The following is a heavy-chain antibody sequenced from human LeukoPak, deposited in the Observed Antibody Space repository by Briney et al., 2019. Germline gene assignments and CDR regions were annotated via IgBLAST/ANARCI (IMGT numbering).Heavy chain of an antibody. Sequence: PSETLSLTCTVSGGSISSYFWSWIRQPPGKGLEWIAYIYYSGISNYNPSLTSRVTISVDTSKNQFSLKLSSVTAADTAVYYCARRVAARPDYYFDPWGQGTLVTVSS. D-gene: IGHD6-6*01. J-gene: IGHJ5*02. CDR3: ARRVAARPDYYFDP. CDR2: IYYSGIS. V-gene: IGHV4-59*08. CDR1: GGSISSYF.